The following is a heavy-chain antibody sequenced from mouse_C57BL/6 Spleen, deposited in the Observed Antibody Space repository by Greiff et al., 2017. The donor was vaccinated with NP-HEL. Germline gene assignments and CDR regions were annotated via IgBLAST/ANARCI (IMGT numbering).Heavy chain of an antibody. Sequence: VQLKESGAELVRPGASVKLSCTASGFNIKDDYMHWVKQRPEQGLEWIGWIDPENGDTEYASKFQGKATITADTSSNTAYLQLSSLTSEDTAVYYCTGGRGAYWGQGTLVTVSA. J-gene: IGHJ3*01. CDR1: GFNIKDDY. D-gene: IGHD3-3*01. CDR3: TGGRGAY. CDR2: IDPENGDT. V-gene: IGHV14-4*01.